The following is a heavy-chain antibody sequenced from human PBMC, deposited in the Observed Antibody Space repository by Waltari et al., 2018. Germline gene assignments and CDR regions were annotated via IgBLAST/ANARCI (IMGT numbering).Heavy chain of an antibody. CDR2: IKQDGSTK. Sequence: EVQLVESGGDLVQPGGSLRLSCAASGFSFDKYWMAWVRQAPGKGLEWVANIKQDGSTKDDDAAVRCRFTISRDNANNSLYLQMNSLRAEDTAVYYCARDRGWLAHDYWGQGTLVTVSS. CDR1: GFSFDKYW. D-gene: IGHD6-19*01. J-gene: IGHJ4*02. CDR3: ARDRGWLAHDY. V-gene: IGHV3-7*04.